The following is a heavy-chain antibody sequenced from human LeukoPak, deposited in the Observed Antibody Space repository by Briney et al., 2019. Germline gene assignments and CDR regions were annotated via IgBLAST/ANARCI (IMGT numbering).Heavy chain of an antibody. V-gene: IGHV4-59*01. CDR2: IYYSGST. CDR1: GGSISSYY. CDR3: ARARGHDFWSGYPYYFDY. D-gene: IGHD3-3*01. J-gene: IGHJ4*02. Sequence: PSETLSLTCTVSGGSISSYYWSWIRQPPGQGLGLIGYIYYSGSTNYNPSLKIRVTISVDTSKNQFSLKLSSVTAADTAVYYCARARGHDFWSGYPYYFDYWGQGTLVTVSS.